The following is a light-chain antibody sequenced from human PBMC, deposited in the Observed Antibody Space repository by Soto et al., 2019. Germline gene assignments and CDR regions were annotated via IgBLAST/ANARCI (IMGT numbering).Light chain of an antibody. V-gene: IGKV1-5*01. CDR1: QSISSY. CDR3: QQYNSYPWT. CDR2: DAS. Sequence: DIQMTQSPSSLSASVGDRVTITCRASQSISSYLNWYQQKPGKAPKLLMYDASSLHSGVPSRFSGSGSGTEFTLTISSLQPDDFATFYCQQYNSYPWTFGQGTKVEIK. J-gene: IGKJ1*01.